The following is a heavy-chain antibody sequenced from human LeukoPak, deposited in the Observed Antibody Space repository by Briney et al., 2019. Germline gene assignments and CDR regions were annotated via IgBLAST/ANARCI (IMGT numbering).Heavy chain of an antibody. J-gene: IGHJ4*02. CDR1: GFTFSTYG. Sequence: TGGSLRLSCAASGFTFSTYGMSWARQAPGKGLEWVSAISGSGISTYYTDSVKGRLTISRDNSKNTLYLQMNSLRAEDTAVYYCAKMPESSGWYNFDNWGQGTLVTVSS. D-gene: IGHD6-19*01. V-gene: IGHV3-23*01. CDR2: ISGSGIST. CDR3: AKMPESSGWYNFDN.